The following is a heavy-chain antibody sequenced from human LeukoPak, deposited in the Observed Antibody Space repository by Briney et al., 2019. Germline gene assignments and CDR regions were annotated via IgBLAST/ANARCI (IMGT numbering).Heavy chain of an antibody. J-gene: IGHJ4*02. CDR1: GFSLSTSGV. CDR2: IYHSGST. CDR3: ASTPTEYCSSTSCYENDY. D-gene: IGHD2-2*01. Sequence: SGPTLVNPTQTLTLTCTFSGFSLSTSGVGVGWIRQPPGKGLEWIGSIYHSGSTYYNPSLKSRVTISVDTSKNQFSLKLSSVTAADTAVYYCASTPTEYCSSTSCYENDYWGQGTLVTVSS. V-gene: IGHV4-38-2*02.